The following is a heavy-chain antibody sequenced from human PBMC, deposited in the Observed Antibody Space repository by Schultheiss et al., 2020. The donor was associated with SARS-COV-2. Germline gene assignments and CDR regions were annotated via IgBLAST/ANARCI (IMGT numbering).Heavy chain of an antibody. CDR1: GFTFSSYE. D-gene: IGHD1/OR15-1a*01. V-gene: IGHV3-74*01. CDR3: ATDTQDSHDWHNDGFNI. CDR2: INSDGSST. J-gene: IGHJ3*02. Sequence: GGSLRLSCAASGFTFSSYEMNWVRQAPGKGLEWVSRINSDGSSTSYADSVKGRFTISRDNANNSMSLQINSLRAEDTAVYYCATDTQDSHDWHNDGFNIWGQGTMVTVSS.